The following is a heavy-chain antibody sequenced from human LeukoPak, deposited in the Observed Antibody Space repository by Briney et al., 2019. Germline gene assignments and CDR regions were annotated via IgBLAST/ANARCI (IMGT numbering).Heavy chain of an antibody. CDR1: GGSISSGGYY. Sequence: SQTLSLTCTVSGGSISSGGYYWSWIRQHPGKGLEWIGYIYYSGSTYYNPSLKSRVTISVDTSRNQFSLKLSSVTAADTAVYYCARALERDGYTAEYYFDYWGQGTLVTVSS. J-gene: IGHJ4*02. CDR2: IYYSGST. D-gene: IGHD5-12*01. CDR3: ARALERDGYTAEYYFDY. V-gene: IGHV4-31*03.